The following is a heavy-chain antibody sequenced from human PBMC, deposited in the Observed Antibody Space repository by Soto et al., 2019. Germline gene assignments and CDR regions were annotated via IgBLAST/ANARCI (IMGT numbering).Heavy chain of an antibody. Sequence: GGSLRLSCAASGFTFSSYAMHWVRQAPGKGLEWVAVISYDGSNKYYADSVKGRFTISRDNSKNTLYLQMNSLRAEDTDVYYCARDPMHRDSSSWYGYFDYWGQGTLVTVSS. CDR1: GFTFSSYA. V-gene: IGHV3-30*04. CDR3: ARDPMHRDSSSWYGYFDY. D-gene: IGHD6-13*01. CDR2: ISYDGSNK. J-gene: IGHJ4*02.